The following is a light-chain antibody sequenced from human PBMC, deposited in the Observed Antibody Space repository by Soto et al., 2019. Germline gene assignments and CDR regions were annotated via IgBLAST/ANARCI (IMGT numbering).Light chain of an antibody. Sequence: QSVLTQPPSVSAAPRQKVTISCSGSSSNIRNNYVSWYQQLPGTAPKLHIYDNNKRPSGIPDRFSGSKSGTSATLGITGLQTGDEADYYCGTWDSSLSAYVFGTGTKVTVL. CDR2: DNN. V-gene: IGLV1-51*01. CDR3: GTWDSSLSAYV. CDR1: SSNIRNNY. J-gene: IGLJ1*01.